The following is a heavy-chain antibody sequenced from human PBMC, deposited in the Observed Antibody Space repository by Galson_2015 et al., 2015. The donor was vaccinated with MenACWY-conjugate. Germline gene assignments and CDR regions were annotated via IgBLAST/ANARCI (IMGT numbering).Heavy chain of an antibody. Sequence: SLRLSCAASGFAFANYAMSWVRQAPGKGPEWVASLTSAHATTYYADSVKGRFTISRDNSKDTLFLQMNSLSVDDMAVYYCAKERRIMTVAAPSDGFDMWGQGTMVTVSS. V-gene: IGHV3-23*01. CDR3: AKERRIMTVAAPSDGFDM. J-gene: IGHJ3*02. CDR1: GFAFANYA. D-gene: IGHD6-19*01. CDR2: LTSAHATT.